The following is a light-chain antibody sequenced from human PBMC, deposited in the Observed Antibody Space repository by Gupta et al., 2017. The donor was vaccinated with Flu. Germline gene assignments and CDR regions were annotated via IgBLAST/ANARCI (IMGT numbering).Light chain of an antibody. CDR3: QQYRGGPRT. Sequence: EIVMTQSPATLSVSPGESATLSCRVSQNVGNTLAWYQQRPGQAPRLLIHSTSIRATDVPARFSGGGSGRDFTLTVSSLQSEDFAVYYCQQYRGGPRTFGQGTKVEVK. CDR1: QNVGNT. J-gene: IGKJ1*01. CDR2: STS. V-gene: IGKV3-15*01.